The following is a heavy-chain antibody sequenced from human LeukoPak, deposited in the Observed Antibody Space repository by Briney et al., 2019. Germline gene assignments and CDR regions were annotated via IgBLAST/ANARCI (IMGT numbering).Heavy chain of an antibody. J-gene: IGHJ4*02. CDR1: GYTFTSYY. CDR2: INPSGGST. V-gene: IGHV1-46*01. Sequence: ASVKVSCKASGYTFTSYYMHWVRQAPGQGLEWMGIINPSGGSTSYAQKFQGRVTMTRDMSTSTVYMELSSLRSEDTAVYYCAKDTETNRVVPAANDYWGQGTLVTVSS. D-gene: IGHD2-2*01. CDR3: AKDTETNRVVPAANDY.